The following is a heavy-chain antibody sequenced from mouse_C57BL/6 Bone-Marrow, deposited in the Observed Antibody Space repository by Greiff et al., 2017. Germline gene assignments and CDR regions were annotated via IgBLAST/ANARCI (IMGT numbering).Heavy chain of an antibody. V-gene: IGHV14-4*01. D-gene: IGHD1-1*01. Sequence: LVESGAELVRPGASVKLSCTASGFNIKDDYMHWVKQRPEQGLEWIGWIDPENGDTEYASKFQGKATITADTSSNTAYLQLSSLTSEDTAVYYCARRGGSTVVAHFDVWGTGTTVTVSS. J-gene: IGHJ1*03. CDR3: ARRGGSTVVAHFDV. CDR2: IDPENGDT. CDR1: GFNIKDDY.